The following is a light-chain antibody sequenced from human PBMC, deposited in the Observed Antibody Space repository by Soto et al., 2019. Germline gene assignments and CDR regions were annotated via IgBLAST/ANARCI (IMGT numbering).Light chain of an antibody. CDR1: QSVSSN. CDR2: AAS. CDR3: QQYNNWPPRYT. J-gene: IGKJ2*01. V-gene: IGKV3-15*01. Sequence: EIVMTQSPATLSVSPGERATLSCRSSQSVSSNLAWDQQKPGQAPRLLIYAASTMATGIPARFSGRGSGTEFTLTISSLHSEDFAVYYGQQYNNWPPRYTFGQGTKLEIK.